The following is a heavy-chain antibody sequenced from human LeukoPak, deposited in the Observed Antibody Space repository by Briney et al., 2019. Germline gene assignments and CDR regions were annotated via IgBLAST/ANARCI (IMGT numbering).Heavy chain of an antibody. Sequence: GGSLRLSCAASGFTFSSYEMNWVHQAPGKGLEWVSYISSSGSTIYYADSVKGRFTISRDNAKNSLYLQMNSLRAEDTAVYYCASGGVYQLPRDYWGQGTLVTVSS. CDR3: ASGGVYQLPRDY. J-gene: IGHJ4*02. CDR1: GFTFSSYE. CDR2: ISSSGSTI. D-gene: IGHD2-2*01. V-gene: IGHV3-48*03.